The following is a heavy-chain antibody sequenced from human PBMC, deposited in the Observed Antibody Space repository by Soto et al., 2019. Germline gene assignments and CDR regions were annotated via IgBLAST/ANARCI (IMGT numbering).Heavy chain of an antibody. V-gene: IGHV4-34*01. CDR2: INHSGST. J-gene: IGHJ4*02. D-gene: IGHD4-17*01. Sequence: SVTQSLPSAVYCGSFSDDYCSWLRQTPRKGLEWIGEINHSGSTNYNPSLKSRVTISVDTSKNQFSLKLSSVTAADTAVYYCATRVTTGKPPSKELDYRGQRPLGTVSS. CDR3: ATRVTTGKPPSKELDY. CDR1: CGSFSDDY.